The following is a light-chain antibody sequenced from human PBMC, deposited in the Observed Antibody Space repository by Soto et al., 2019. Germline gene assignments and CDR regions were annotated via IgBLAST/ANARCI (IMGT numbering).Light chain of an antibody. Sequence: EIVLTQSPATLSLSPGERATLSCRASQSVSSYLAWFQQKPGQAPRLLIYDASNRATGIPARFSGSGSGTDFTLTISSLEPEDFAVYYCQQRSSWSWTFGQGTKVELK. CDR1: QSVSSY. CDR2: DAS. V-gene: IGKV3-11*01. J-gene: IGKJ1*01. CDR3: QQRSSWSWT.